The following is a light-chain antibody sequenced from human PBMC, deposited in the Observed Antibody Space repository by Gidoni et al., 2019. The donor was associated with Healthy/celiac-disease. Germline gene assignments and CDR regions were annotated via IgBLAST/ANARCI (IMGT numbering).Light chain of an antibody. CDR3: QQYGSSTWT. Sequence: EIVLTQSPGTLSLSPGERATLSCRASQSVSSSYLAWYQQKPGQAPRLLLSGASSRATGIPDRFSGSGSGTDFTLTISRLEPEDFAVYYCQQYGSSTWTFGQGTKVEIK. CDR1: QSVSSSY. CDR2: GAS. J-gene: IGKJ1*01. V-gene: IGKV3-20*01.